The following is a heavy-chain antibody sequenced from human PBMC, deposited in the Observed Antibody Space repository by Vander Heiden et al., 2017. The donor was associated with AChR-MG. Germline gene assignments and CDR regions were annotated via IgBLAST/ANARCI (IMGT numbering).Heavy chain of an antibody. CDR2: MNPNSGNT. J-gene: IGHJ5*02. CDR1: GYTFTSYD. V-gene: IGHV1-8*01. CDR3: ARGLYSSSWYRWRSVNWFDP. Sequence: QVQLVQSGAEVKKPGASVKVSCKASGYTFTSYDINWVRQATGQGLEWMGWMNPNSGNTGYAQKFQGRVTMTRNTSISTAYMELSSLRSEDTAVYYCARGLYSSSWYRWRSVNWFDPWGQGTLVTVSS. D-gene: IGHD6-13*01.